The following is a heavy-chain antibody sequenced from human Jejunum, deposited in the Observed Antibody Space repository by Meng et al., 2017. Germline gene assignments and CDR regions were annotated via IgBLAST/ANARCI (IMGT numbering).Heavy chain of an antibody. Sequence: VQLVEPGGNLVQPRGSLSLSCAGSGFTCSDHYIDWGRQAPGRGMEWVGRSKNKANNYNTEYAASVKGRFTISRDDSNNSLHLLMNSLKAEDTAVYYCARIDSTRGWFFSHWGRGTLVTVSS. CDR3: ARIDSTRGWFFSH. D-gene: IGHD6-19*01. J-gene: IGHJ4*02. CDR2: SKNKANNYNT. V-gene: IGHV3-72*01. CDR1: GFTCSDHY.